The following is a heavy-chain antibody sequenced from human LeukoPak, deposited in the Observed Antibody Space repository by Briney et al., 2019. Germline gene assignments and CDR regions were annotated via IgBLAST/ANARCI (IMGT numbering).Heavy chain of an antibody. V-gene: IGHV4-59*01. CDR1: DGSITNYD. D-gene: IGHD4-17*01. CDR2: VHYSGTT. J-gene: IGHJ4*02. CDR3: ARGYGDFRVEGRYFHS. Sequence: NSSETLSLTCTVSDGSITNYDWSRVRQPPGKGLEFIGHVHYSGTTNYNPSLRSRVTISIDTSKQHFFLKLKSVTAADTAVYYCARGYGDFRVEGRYFHSWGQGTLVTVSS.